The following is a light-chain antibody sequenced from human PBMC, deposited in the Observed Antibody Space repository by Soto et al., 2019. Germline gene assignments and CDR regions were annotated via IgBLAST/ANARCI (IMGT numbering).Light chain of an antibody. V-gene: IGLV1-44*01. Sequence: QSVLTQPPSASGTPGQRVTVSCSGSSSNIASNTVNWYQQLPGTAPKLLLYSNDQRPSGVPDRFSASKSGTSASLAISGLQSEDEADYYCASWDDSLNGHVFGTGTKVTLL. CDR3: ASWDDSLNGHV. CDR1: SSNIASNT. CDR2: SND. J-gene: IGLJ1*01.